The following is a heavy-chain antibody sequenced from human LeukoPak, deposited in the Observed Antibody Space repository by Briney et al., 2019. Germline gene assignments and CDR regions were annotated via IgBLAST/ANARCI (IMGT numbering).Heavy chain of an antibody. CDR1: GGSIRSYY. V-gene: IGHV4-4*09. Sequence: SETLSLTCTVSGGSIRSYYWSWIRQPPGKGLEWIGSIYNSANTKYNPSLKSRVTISVDTSKNQFSLKLTSVTAADTAVYYCAKFSNSWPYDPWGQGTLVTVSS. D-gene: IGHD6-13*01. CDR2: IYNSANT. CDR3: AKFSNSWPYDP. J-gene: IGHJ5*02.